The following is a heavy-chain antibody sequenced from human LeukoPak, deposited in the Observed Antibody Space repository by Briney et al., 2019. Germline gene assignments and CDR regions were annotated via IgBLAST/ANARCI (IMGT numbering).Heavy chain of an antibody. V-gene: IGHV1-8*03. D-gene: IGHD6-6*01. CDR3: ARGRAAPSYYYYYYMDV. CDR2: MNPNSGNT. CDR1: GYTFTSYD. J-gene: IGHJ6*03. Sequence: ASVKVSCKASGYTFTSYDINWVRQATGQGLEWMRWMNPNSGNTGYAQKFQGRVTITRNTSISTAYMELSSLRSEDTAVYYCARGRAAPSYYYYYYMDVWGKGTTVTVSS.